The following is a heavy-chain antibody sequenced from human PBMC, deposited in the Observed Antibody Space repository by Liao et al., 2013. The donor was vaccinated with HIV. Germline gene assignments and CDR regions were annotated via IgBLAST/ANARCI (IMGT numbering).Heavy chain of an antibody. CDR1: GGSISSGSYY. Sequence: QVQLQESGPGLVKPSQTLSLTCTVSGGSISSGSYYWTWIRQPAGRGLEWIGHIYTGMSTTGTTNYNPSLKSRVSISADTSSNHVSLKLTSMTAADTAVYYCARGDSSSSQFRFYYYYYMDVWAKGPRSPSP. V-gene: IGHV4-61*02. D-gene: IGHD6-6*01. CDR3: ARGDSSSSQFRFYYYYYMDV. CDR2: IYTGMSTTGTT. J-gene: IGHJ6*03.